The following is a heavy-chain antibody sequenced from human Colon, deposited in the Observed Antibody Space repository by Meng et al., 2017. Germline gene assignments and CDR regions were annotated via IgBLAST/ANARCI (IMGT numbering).Heavy chain of an antibody. CDR3: AGGPWEFDY. Sequence: QVESEESGPGVVRPSRTLSLPCTVSGASVSSGNHYWSWIRQPPGKGLEYIAYVDYSGSTHYYPSLKSRVTMSVDTSKKQLSLKLSSVTAADTAVYYCAGGPWEFDYWGQGTLVTVSS. CDR1: GASVSSGNHY. CDR2: VDYSGST. D-gene: IGHD1-26*01. V-gene: IGHV4-61*01. J-gene: IGHJ4*02.